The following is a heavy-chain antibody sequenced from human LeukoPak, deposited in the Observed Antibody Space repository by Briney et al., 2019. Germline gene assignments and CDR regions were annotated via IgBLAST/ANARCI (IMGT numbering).Heavy chain of an antibody. CDR3: ARDSSPQGFFFFDY. CDR2: ISSSSYI. CDR1: GFTFSTYN. Sequence: GGSLRLSCAASGFTFSTYNMNWVRQAPGKGLEWVACISSSSYIYYADSVKGRFTLSRDNAKNSLFLQMNSLRAEDTALYYCARDSSPQGFFFFDYWGQGTLVTVSS. V-gene: IGHV3-21*01. J-gene: IGHJ4*02. D-gene: IGHD3-10*01.